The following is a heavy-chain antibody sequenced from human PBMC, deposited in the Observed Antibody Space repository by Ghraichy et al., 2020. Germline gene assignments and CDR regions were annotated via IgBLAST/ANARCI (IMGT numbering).Heavy chain of an antibody. CDR2: IYSGGST. V-gene: IGHV3-66*02. CDR3: ASASRWQYYFDY. J-gene: IGHJ4*02. CDR1: GFTVSSNY. Sequence: GGSLRLSCAASGFTVSSNYMSWVRQAPGKGLEWVSVIYSGGSTYYADSVKGRFTISRDNSKNTLYLQMNSLRAEDTAVYYCASASRWQYYFDYWGQGTLVTVSS. D-gene: IGHD2-15*01.